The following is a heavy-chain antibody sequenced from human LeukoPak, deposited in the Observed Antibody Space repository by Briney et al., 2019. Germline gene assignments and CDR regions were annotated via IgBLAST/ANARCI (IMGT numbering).Heavy chain of an antibody. CDR2: ISSSSSTI. Sequence: GGSLRLSCAASGVTIYSMYWVRQAPGKGLEWVSYISSSSSTIYYADSVKGRFTISRDNAKNSLYLQMNSLRAEDTAVYYCARGYYRVDYWGQGTLVTVSS. CDR3: ARGYYRVDY. CDR1: GVTIYS. V-gene: IGHV3-48*01. D-gene: IGHD2-15*01. J-gene: IGHJ4*02.